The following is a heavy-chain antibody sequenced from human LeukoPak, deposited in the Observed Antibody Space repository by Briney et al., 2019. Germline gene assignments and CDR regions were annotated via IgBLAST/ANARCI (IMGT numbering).Heavy chain of an antibody. CDR1: VAPPAVVVTT. V-gene: IGHV4-39*01. Sequence: SETCPSPALSLVAPPAVVVTTGAGSASPPGKGLEWIGSIYYSGSTYYNPSLKSRVTISVDTSKNQFSLKLSSVTAADTAVYYCARLHSGDAFDIWGQGTMVTVSS. J-gene: IGHJ3*02. CDR2: IYYSGST. CDR3: ARLHSGDAFDI. D-gene: IGHD7-27*01.